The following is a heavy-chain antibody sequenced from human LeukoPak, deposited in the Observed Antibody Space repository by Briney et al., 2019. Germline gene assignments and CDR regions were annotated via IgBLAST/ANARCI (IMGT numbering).Heavy chain of an antibody. Sequence: GGSLRLSCAASGFTFSDYYMSWIRQAPGKGLEWVSYISSSGSTIDYADSVKGRFTISRDNAKNSLYLQMNSLRAEDTAVYYCARDMRFRPPYAFDIWGQGTMVTVSS. CDR2: ISSSGSTI. CDR3: ARDMRFRPPYAFDI. V-gene: IGHV3-11*01. D-gene: IGHD2-2*01. J-gene: IGHJ3*02. CDR1: GFTFSDYY.